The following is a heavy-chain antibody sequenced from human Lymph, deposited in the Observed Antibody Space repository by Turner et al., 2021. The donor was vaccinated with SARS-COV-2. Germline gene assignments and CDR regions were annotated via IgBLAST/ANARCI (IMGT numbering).Heavy chain of an antibody. J-gene: IGHJ4*02. Sequence: EVQLVESGGGLVKPGGSLRLSCAASGFSFSRYSMNWVRQAPGKGLEWVSSISISSSYIYYADSVKGRFTISRDSAKNSLYLQMNSLRAEDTAVYYCARERYDSSGSESYYFDYWGQGTLVTVSS. CDR1: GFSFSRYS. CDR2: ISISSSYI. D-gene: IGHD3-22*01. V-gene: IGHV3-21*01. CDR3: ARERYDSSGSESYYFDY.